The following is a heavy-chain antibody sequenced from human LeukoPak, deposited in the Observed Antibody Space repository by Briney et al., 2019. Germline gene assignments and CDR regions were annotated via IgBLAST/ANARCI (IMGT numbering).Heavy chain of an antibody. V-gene: IGHV4-38-2*02. CDR3: ASRPMITFGGVINWFDP. Sequence: SETLSLTCTVSGYSISSGYYWGWIRQPPGKGLEWIGEINHSGSTNYNPSLKSRVTISVDTSKNQFSLKLSSVTAADTAVYYCASRPMITFGGVINWFDPWGQGTLVTVSS. J-gene: IGHJ5*02. CDR2: INHSGST. CDR1: GYSISSGYY. D-gene: IGHD3-16*01.